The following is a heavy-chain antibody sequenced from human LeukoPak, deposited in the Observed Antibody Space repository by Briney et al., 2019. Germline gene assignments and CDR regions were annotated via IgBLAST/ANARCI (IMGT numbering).Heavy chain of an antibody. CDR2: ISGSGGST. V-gene: IGHV3-23*01. Sequence: PGGSLRLSCAASGFTFSSYWMSWVRQAPGKGLEWVSAISGSGGSTYYADSVKGRFTISRDNSKNTLYLQMNSLRAEDTAVYYCAKQGFLEWLLTQYYFDYWGQGTLVTVSS. J-gene: IGHJ4*02. CDR3: AKQGFLEWLLTQYYFDY. CDR1: GFTFSSYW. D-gene: IGHD3-3*01.